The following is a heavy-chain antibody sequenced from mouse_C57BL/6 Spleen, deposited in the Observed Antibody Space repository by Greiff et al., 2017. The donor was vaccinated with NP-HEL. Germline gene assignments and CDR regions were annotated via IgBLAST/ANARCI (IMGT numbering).Heavy chain of an antibody. J-gene: IGHJ4*01. V-gene: IGHV5-9*01. CDR3: ARRAFYGVDY. CDR2: ISGGGGNT. D-gene: IGHD1-1*01. Sequence: DVHLVESGGGLVKPGGSLKLSCAASGFTFSSYTMSWVRQTPEKRLEWVATISGGGGNTYYPDSVKGRFTISRDNAKNTLYLQMSSLRSEDTALYYCARRAFYGVDYWGQGTSVTVSS. CDR1: GFTFSSYT.